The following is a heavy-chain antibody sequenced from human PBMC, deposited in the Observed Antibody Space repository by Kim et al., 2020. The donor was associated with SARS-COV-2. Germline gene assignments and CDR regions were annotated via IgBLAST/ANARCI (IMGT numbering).Heavy chain of an antibody. CDR1: GGSFSGYY. D-gene: IGHD6-13*01. V-gene: IGHV4-34*01. CDR2: INHSGST. CDR3: ARQTQYSSSWYNWFDP. Sequence: SETLSLTCAVYGGSFSGYYWSWIRQPPGKGLEWIGEINHSGSTNYNPSLKSRVTISVDTSKNQFSLKLSSVTAADTAVYYCARQTQYSSSWYNWFDPWGQGTLVTVSS. J-gene: IGHJ5*02.